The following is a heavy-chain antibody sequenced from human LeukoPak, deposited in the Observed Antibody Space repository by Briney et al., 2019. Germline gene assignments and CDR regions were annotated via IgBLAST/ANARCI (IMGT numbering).Heavy chain of an antibody. D-gene: IGHD2-2*01. Sequence: TTSETLSLTCTVSGGSISSGGYYWSWIRQPPGKGLEWIGYIYHSGSTYYNPSLKSRVTISVDRSKNQFSLKLSSVTAADTAVYYCARVVYQLRAFDIWGQGTMVTVSS. CDR3: ARVVYQLRAFDI. CDR2: IYHSGST. V-gene: IGHV4-30-2*01. CDR1: GGSISSGGYY. J-gene: IGHJ3*02.